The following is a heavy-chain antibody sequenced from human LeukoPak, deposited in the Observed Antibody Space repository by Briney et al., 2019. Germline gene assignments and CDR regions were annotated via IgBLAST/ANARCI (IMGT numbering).Heavy chain of an antibody. CDR3: ARFSVVVVAATRSYGMDV. CDR2: IYYSGST. D-gene: IGHD2-15*01. V-gene: IGHV4-30-4*01. CDR1: GGSISSGDYY. J-gene: IGHJ6*02. Sequence: SQTLSLTCTVSGGSISSGDYYWSWIRQPPGKGLEWIGYIYYSGSTYYNPSLKSRVTISVDTSKNPFSLKLSSVTAADTAVYYCARFSVVVVAATRSYGMDVWGQGTTVTVSS.